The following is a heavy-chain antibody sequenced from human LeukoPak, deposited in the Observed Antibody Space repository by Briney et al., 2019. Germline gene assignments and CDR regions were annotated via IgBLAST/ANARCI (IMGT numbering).Heavy chain of an antibody. D-gene: IGHD6-19*01. Sequence: ASVKVSCKASGYTFTSYGISWVRQAPGQGLEWMGWISAYNGNTNYAQKLQGRVTMTTDTSTSTAYMELRSLRFDDTAVYYCARDKASSGWYYFDYWGQGTLVTVSS. CDR3: ARDKASSGWYYFDY. CDR1: GYTFTSYG. CDR2: ISAYNGNT. V-gene: IGHV1-18*01. J-gene: IGHJ4*02.